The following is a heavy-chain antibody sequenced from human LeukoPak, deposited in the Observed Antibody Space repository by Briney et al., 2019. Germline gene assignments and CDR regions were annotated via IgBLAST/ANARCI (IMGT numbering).Heavy chain of an antibody. Sequence: SETLSLTCAVYGGSFSGYYWSWLRQPPGKGLEWIGEINHSGSTTYNPSLKSRVTISIDTSKNQFSLKLSSVTAADTAVYYCVSLMLIAAGYDYWGQGSLVTVSS. CDR3: VSLMLIAAGYDY. D-gene: IGHD6-13*01. CDR1: GGSFSGYY. V-gene: IGHV4-34*01. J-gene: IGHJ4*02. CDR2: INHSGST.